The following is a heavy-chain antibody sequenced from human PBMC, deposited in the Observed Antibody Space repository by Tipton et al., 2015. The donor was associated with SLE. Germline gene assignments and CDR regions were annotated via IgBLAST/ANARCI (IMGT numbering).Heavy chain of an antibody. CDR3: AREITIFGVDLYYYYYMDV. CDR2: TYYSGST. CDR1: GGSISSYY. J-gene: IGHJ6*03. Sequence: LRLSCTVSGGSISSYYWSWIRQPPGKGLEWIGYTYYSGSTNYNPSLKSRVTISVDTSKNQFSLNLSSVTAADTAVYYCAREITIFGVDLYYYYYMDVWGKGTTVTVSS. D-gene: IGHD3-3*01. V-gene: IGHV4-59*01.